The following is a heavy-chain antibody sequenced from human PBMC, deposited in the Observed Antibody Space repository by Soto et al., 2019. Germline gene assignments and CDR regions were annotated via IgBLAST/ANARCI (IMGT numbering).Heavy chain of an antibody. CDR2: IYYSGST. J-gene: IGHJ6*02. CDR1: GGAIDSGGYY. V-gene: IGHV4-31*02. Sequence: VSGGAIDSGGYYWCWIRQHPGKGLEWIGYIYYSGSTYYNPSLKSRVSISIDTSKNQFSLELISVTAADTAVYYCARVGTSYARRGLDVWGQGTTVTVSS. D-gene: IGHD7-27*01. CDR3: ARVGTSYARRGLDV.